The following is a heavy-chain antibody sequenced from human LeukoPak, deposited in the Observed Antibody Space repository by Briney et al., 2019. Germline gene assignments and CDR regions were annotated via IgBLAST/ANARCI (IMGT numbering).Heavy chain of an antibody. CDR2: ISGSGDNT. D-gene: IGHD6-6*01. J-gene: IGHJ4*02. V-gene: IGHV3-23*01. CDR1: GFTFSSYA. Sequence: HSGGSLRLSCAASGFTFSSYAMSWVRQVPGKGLEWVSVISGSGDNTYYADSVKGRFTISRDNAKKSLYLQMNSLRAEDTALYYCAKSGSGELGFDYWGQGTLVTVSS. CDR3: AKSGSGELGFDY.